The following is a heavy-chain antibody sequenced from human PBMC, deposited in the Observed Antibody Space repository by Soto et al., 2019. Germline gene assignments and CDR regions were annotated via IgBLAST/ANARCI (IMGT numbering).Heavy chain of an antibody. CDR3: MRIPVDTFMIYWFDP. D-gene: IGHD5-18*01. CDR1: GDSVRSGNYY. J-gene: IGHJ5*02. Sequence: QVQLQESGPGLVKPSETLSLTCTVSGDSVRSGNYYWTWIRQPPGKGLEWIGYIYYSGSTNYNPSLKSRVTISVDTPKNQFSLKLTSVTAADTAVYYCMRIPVDTFMIYWFDPWGQGTLVTVSS. V-gene: IGHV4-61*01. CDR2: IYYSGST.